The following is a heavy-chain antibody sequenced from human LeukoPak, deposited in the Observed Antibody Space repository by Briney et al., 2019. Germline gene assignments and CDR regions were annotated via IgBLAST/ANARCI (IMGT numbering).Heavy chain of an antibody. J-gene: IGHJ4*02. CDR1: GGFFSGYY. D-gene: IGHD6-6*01. V-gene: IGHV4-34*01. CDR2: INHSGNT. Sequence: SETLSLTCAVYGGFFSGYYWSWIRQPPGKGPEWIGEINHSGNTDYNPSLKSRVTISVDTSKNQFSLKLSSVTAADTAVYYCAKTPTALVRGGYYFDNWARGTPVTVSS. CDR3: AKTPTALVRGGYYFDN.